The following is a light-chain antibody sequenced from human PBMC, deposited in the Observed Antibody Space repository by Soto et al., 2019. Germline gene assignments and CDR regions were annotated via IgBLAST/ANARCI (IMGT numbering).Light chain of an antibody. CDR2: DVS. CDR3: SSYTTSTTGV. Sequence: QSALTQPASVSGSPGQWITISCTGTSSDVGAYNYVSWFQQHPGKAPRLIIYDVSNRPSGVSNRFSGSKSGNTASLTISGLQAEDAADYYCSSYTTSTTGVFGGGTKLTVL. V-gene: IGLV2-14*01. J-gene: IGLJ3*02. CDR1: SSDVGAYNY.